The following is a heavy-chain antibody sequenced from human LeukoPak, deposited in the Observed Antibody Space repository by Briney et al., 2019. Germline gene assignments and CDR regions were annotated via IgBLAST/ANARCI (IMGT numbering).Heavy chain of an antibody. J-gene: IGHJ6*03. CDR2: TYYRSKWYY. Sequence: SQTLSLTCAISEYSVSSNSAAWNWIRQSPSRGLEWLGRTYYRSKWYYDYAVSVKSRITINPDTSKNQFSLQLNSVTPEDTAVYYCARGPQLVDYYYIDVWGKGTTVTVSS. V-gene: IGHV6-1*01. CDR3: ARGPQLVDYYYIDV. D-gene: IGHD6-13*01. CDR1: EYSVSSNSAA.